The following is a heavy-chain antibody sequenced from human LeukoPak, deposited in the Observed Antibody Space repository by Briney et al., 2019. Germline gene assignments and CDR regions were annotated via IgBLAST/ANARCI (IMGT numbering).Heavy chain of an antibody. CDR2: ISSSSSYI. D-gene: IGHD6-6*01. CDR3: VGGPREYNLDY. J-gene: IGHJ4*02. V-gene: IGHV3-21*01. CDR1: GFTFSSYS. Sequence: GGSLRLSCAASGFTFSSYSMNWVRQAPGKGLEWVSSISSSSSYIYYADSVKGRFTISRDNSKNTLYLQMNSLRAEDTAVYYGVGGPREYNLDYWGQGTLVTVSS.